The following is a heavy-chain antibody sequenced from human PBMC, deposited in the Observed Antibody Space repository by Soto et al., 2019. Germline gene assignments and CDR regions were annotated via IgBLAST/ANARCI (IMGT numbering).Heavy chain of an antibody. J-gene: IGHJ4*02. CDR2: ICYSGST. Sequence: SETLSLTCTVSGDSLSRADYCWSWIRQAPEKGLEWIGYICYSGSTYHNPSLKSRTSMSVDTSKRQFSLTLTSVTAADTAVYYRAREESGLFDYWGQGRLVTVYS. CDR3: AREESGLFDY. CDR1: GDSLSRADYC. V-gene: IGHV4-30-4*08. D-gene: IGHD5-12*01.